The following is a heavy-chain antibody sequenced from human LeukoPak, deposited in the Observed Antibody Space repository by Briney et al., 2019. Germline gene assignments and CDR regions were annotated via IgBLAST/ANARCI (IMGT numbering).Heavy chain of an antibody. J-gene: IGHJ6*03. V-gene: IGHV3-48*01. Sequence: GGSLRLSCVASGFTFSTNNMNWVRQAPGRGLEWISYISSSSSTIFYADSVKGRFTISRDNAKNSLVLQMSSLRAEDSAVYYCARGRYMDVWGKGTTVTVSS. CDR2: ISSSSSTI. CDR3: ARGRYMDV. CDR1: GFTFSTNN.